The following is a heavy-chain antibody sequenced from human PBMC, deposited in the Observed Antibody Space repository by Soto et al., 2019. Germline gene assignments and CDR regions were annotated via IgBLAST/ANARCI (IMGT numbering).Heavy chain of an antibody. V-gene: IGHV1-2*02. CDR3: ATAKRGTVSLLSA. D-gene: IGHD4-4*01. CDR2: LNPYSGAT. Sequence: QVQLVQSGAELRKPGASVKVSCKASGYPFNDNHIHWVRQAPGQGLEWMGWLNPYSGATTYGANYKGRINLTRDTSLSTSYMELIGLRSDDKAVYYCATAKRGTVSLLSAWGQGTLVTVSS. CDR1: GYPFNDNH. J-gene: IGHJ5*01.